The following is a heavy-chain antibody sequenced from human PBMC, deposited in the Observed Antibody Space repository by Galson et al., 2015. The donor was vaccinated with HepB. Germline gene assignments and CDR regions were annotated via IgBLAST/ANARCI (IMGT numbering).Heavy chain of an antibody. J-gene: IGHJ4*02. D-gene: IGHD6-6*01. CDR1: GLSFSNYS. CDR2: ISRSSTYI. Sequence: SLRLSCAASGLSFSNYSMYWVRQAPGRGLEWLSSISRSSTYIYDADSAKGRFTISRDNAKNSLYLQMSSLRAEDTAIYYCGSGLSTSFIDYWGQGILVTVSS. V-gene: IGHV3-21*01. CDR3: GSGLSTSFIDY.